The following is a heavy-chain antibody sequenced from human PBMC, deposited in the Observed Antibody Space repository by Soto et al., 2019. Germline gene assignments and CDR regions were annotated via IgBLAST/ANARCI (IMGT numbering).Heavy chain of an antibody. CDR1: GFTFSNAW. V-gene: IGHV3-15*01. J-gene: IGHJ4*02. CDR2: IKSKTDGGTT. Sequence: EVQLVESGGGLVKPGGSLRLSCAASGFTFSNAWMSWVRQAPGKGLEWVGRIKSKTDGGTTDYAAPVKGRFTISRDDSKNTLYLQMNSLKTEDTAVYYCARESEDLTSNFDYWGQGTLVTVSS. CDR3: ARESEDLTSNFDY.